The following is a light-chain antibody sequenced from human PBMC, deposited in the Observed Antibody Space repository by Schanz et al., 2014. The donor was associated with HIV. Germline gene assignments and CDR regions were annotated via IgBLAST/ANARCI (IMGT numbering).Light chain of an antibody. Sequence: EIVLTQSPATLSLSPGERATLSCRASQSVTSDLAWSQQKPGQAPRLLIYGASTSATGIPGRFSGSGSGTDFTLTISRLEPEDFAVYYCQQYGDSPPLTFGGGTKVEIK. V-gene: IGKV3-20*01. CDR3: QQYGDSPPLT. J-gene: IGKJ4*01. CDR1: QSVTSD. CDR2: GAS.